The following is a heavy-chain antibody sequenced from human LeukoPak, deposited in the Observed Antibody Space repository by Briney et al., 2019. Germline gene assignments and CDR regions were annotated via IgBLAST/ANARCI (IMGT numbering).Heavy chain of an antibody. Sequence: ASVKASCKASGYTFTSYDINWVRQATGQGLEWMGWMNPNSGNTGYAQKFQGRVTMTRNTSISTAYMELSSLRSEDTAVYYCARSHLELIQYYYYGMDVRGQGTTVTVSS. CDR1: GYTFTSYD. D-gene: IGHD1-7*01. V-gene: IGHV1-8*01. CDR3: ARSHLELIQYYYYGMDV. J-gene: IGHJ6*02. CDR2: MNPNSGNT.